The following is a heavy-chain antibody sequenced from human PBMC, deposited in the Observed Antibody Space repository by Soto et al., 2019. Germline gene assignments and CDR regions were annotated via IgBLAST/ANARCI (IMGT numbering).Heavy chain of an antibody. CDR1: GFTFSGAS. J-gene: IGHJ5*02. V-gene: IGHV3-73*01. Sequence: EVQLVESGGGLVQPGGSLKLSCGASGFTFSGASMHWVRQAPGKGLEWVGRIGSKAAGYATAYAESVKGRFTISRDDSKNTTYLQMNSLKTEDTALYFCTRVCSGGTCYFDPWGQGTRVTVSS. CDR2: IGSKAAGYAT. CDR3: TRVCSGGTCYFDP. D-gene: IGHD2-15*01.